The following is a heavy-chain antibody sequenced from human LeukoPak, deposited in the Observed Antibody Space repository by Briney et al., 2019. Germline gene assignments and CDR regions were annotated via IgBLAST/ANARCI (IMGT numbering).Heavy chain of an antibody. V-gene: IGHV1-46*01. D-gene: IGHD5-12*01. CDR1: GYSLTNYY. CDR2: INPSGGST. Sequence: ASVKVSCKAFGYSLTNYYVHWVRQAPGQGLEWMGEINPSGGSTSYAQKFQGRITVTRETYTNTVYMDLSSLRSEDTATYYCARGAPTTRIGAGRFDYWGQGSLLTVAS. J-gene: IGHJ4*02. CDR3: ARGAPTTRIGAGRFDY.